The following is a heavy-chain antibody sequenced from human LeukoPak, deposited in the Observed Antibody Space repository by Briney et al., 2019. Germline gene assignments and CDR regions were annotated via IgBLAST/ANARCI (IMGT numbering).Heavy chain of an antibody. J-gene: IGHJ6*03. CDR1: GFIFSNYG. V-gene: IGHV3-30*18. CDR2: ISYDGSNI. Sequence: PGRSLRLSCAASGFIFSNYGMHWVRQAPGKGLEWVAVISYDGSNILYADSMKGRFTISRDNSKNTLYLQMNSLRAEDTAIYYCAKGSGDIVSAPAAVGRRLDYYYYMDVWGKGTTVTVSS. D-gene: IGHD2-15*01. CDR3: AKGSGDIVSAPAAVGRRLDYYYYMDV.